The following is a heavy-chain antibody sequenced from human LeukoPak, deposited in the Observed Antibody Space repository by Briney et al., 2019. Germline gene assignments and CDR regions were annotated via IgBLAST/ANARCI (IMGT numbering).Heavy chain of an antibody. J-gene: IGHJ3*02. Sequence: PGGSLRLSGAASGFTFSSYAMHWVRQAPGKGLEWVAVISYDGSNKYYADSVKGRFTISRDNSKNTLYLQMNSLRAEDTAVYYCARSCYSYGLHDAFDIWGQGTMVTVSS. CDR1: GFTFSSYA. D-gene: IGHD5-18*01. V-gene: IGHV3-30-3*01. CDR2: ISYDGSNK. CDR3: ARSCYSYGLHDAFDI.